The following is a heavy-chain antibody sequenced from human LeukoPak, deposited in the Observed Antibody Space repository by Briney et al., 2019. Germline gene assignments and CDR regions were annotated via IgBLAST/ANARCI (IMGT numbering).Heavy chain of an antibody. Sequence: SETLSLTCTVSGGSISSYYWSWIRQPPGKGLEWIGYIYYSGSTNYNPSLKSRVTISVDTSKNQFSLKLSSVTAADTAVYYCARGFLKGAVAGTTDYWGQGTLVTVSS. D-gene: IGHD6-19*01. CDR3: ARGFLKGAVAGTTDY. CDR1: GGSISSYY. V-gene: IGHV4-59*01. J-gene: IGHJ4*02. CDR2: IYYSGST.